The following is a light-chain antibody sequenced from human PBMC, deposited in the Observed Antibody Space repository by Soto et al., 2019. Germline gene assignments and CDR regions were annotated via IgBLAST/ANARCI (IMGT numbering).Light chain of an antibody. V-gene: IGKV1-39*01. Sequence: DIQMTQSPASLSASVGDRVAITCRASQPISSYLNWYQHKPGKAPTLLIYAASNLQGGVPSRFSGSGSGTNFTLGISSLELEDFGTYYCQQTRRAPRTFGPGTKVDIK. CDR1: QPISSY. CDR2: AAS. J-gene: IGKJ2*01. CDR3: QQTRRAPRT.